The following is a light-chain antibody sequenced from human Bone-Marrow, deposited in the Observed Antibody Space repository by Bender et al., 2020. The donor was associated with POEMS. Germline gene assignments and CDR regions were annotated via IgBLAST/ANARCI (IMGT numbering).Light chain of an antibody. CDR2: TNN. CDR3: VAWDASLNGWV. Sequence: VVTQPPSVSVAPGQTARISCGGNNIEARDVHWYQQLPGTAPRLLIYTNNERPSGVPDRFSGSKSGTSASLAITGLQSDDEAIYFCVAWDASLNGWVFGGGTKLTVL. CDR1: NIEARD. J-gene: IGLJ3*02. V-gene: IGLV1-44*01.